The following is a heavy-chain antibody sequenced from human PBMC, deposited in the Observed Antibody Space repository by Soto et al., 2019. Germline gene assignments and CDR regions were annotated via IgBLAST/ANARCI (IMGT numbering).Heavy chain of an antibody. D-gene: IGHD6-19*01. V-gene: IGHV1-3*01. CDR2: INAGNGNT. Sequence: ASVKVSCKASGYTFTSYAMHWVRQAPGQRLEWMGWINAGNGNTKYSQKFQGRVTITRDTSASTAYMELSSLRSEDTAVYYCAGGRAVAGTRSDLYWFDPWGQATLVTVSS. CDR1: GYTFTSYA. J-gene: IGHJ5*02. CDR3: AGGRAVAGTRSDLYWFDP.